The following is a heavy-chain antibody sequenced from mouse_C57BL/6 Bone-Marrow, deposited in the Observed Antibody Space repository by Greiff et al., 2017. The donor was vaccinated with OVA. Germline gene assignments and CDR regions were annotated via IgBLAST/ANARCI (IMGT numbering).Heavy chain of an antibody. CDR3: AGRTGLYAMYY. D-gene: IGHD4-1*01. V-gene: IGHV1-55*01. Sequence: VQLQQSGAELVQPGASVKMSCKASGYTFTSYWITWVKQGPGQGLEWIGDIYPGSGSTNYNEKFKSKATLTVDTSSSTAYMQLSSLTSEDSAVYYCAGRTGLYAMYYWGQGTSVTVSA. J-gene: IGHJ4*01. CDR1: GYTFTSYW. CDR2: IYPGSGST.